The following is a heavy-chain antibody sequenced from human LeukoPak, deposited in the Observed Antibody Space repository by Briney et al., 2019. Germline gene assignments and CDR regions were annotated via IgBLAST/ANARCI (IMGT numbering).Heavy chain of an antibody. V-gene: IGHV3-73*01. J-gene: IGHJ4*02. D-gene: IGHD3-3*01. CDR2: IRSKADNYAT. Sequence: PGGSLRLSCAASGFTFSASAVHWVRQASGKGLEWIGRIRSKADNYATAYTDPLKGRFTVSRDDSKNTAYLQMNSLRAEDTAVFYCAKDLYLRDFWSGYFDYWGQGIPVTVSS. CDR1: GFTFSASA. CDR3: AKDLYLRDFWSGYFDY.